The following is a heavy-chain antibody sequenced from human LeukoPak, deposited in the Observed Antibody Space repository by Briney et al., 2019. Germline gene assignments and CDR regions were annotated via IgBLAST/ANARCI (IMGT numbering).Heavy chain of an antibody. D-gene: IGHD1-26*01. CDR2: IYSGGST. CDR3: AKSLGAPDDY. V-gene: IGHV3-53*01. J-gene: IGHJ4*02. CDR1: GFTVSTKF. Sequence: GSLRLSFAASGFTVSTKFMGWVRQAPGKGLEWVSIIYSGGSTQYAASVKGRFTISRDNAKNTLYLQMNSLRAEDTAMYYCAKSLGAPDDYWGQGTLVTVSS.